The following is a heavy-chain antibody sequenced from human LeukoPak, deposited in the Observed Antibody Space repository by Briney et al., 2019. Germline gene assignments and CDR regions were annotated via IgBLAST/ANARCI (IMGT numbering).Heavy chain of an antibody. J-gene: IGHJ5*02. CDR1: GFTFSSYE. Sequence: WGSLRLSCAASGFTFSSYEMNWVRQAPGKGLEWVSYISSSGSTKYYADSVKGRFTISRDNAKNSLYLQMNSLRAEDTAVYYCARVVGGTQWLRGEGWFDPWGQGTLVTVSS. CDR2: ISSSGSTK. CDR3: ARVVGGTQWLRGEGWFDP. D-gene: IGHD5-12*01. V-gene: IGHV3-48*03.